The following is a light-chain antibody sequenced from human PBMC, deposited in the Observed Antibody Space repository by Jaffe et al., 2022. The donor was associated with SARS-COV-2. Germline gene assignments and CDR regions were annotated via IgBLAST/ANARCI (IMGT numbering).Light chain of an antibody. V-gene: IGLV1-51*02. CDR1: YSNIGNND. CDR3: GTWDNSLSGVV. J-gene: IGLJ2*01. Sequence: QSVLTQPPSVSAAPGQRVTISCSGSYSNIGNNDVTWYQQLPGTAPKYLIYENNKRPSGTPDRFSASKSGTSATLDITGLQTGDEADYYCGTWDNSLSGVVFGGGTKLTVL. CDR2: ENN.